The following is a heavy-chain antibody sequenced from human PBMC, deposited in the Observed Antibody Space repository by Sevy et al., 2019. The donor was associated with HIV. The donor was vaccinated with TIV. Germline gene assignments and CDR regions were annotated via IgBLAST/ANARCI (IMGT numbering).Heavy chain of an antibody. CDR1: GFSFSDYY. Sequence: LSLTCAASGFSFSDYYMNWIRQAPGKGLESISYIGSSGSTLYYADSVKGRFTISMDSAKNSLFLQMDNLRADDTAVYYCAREVVRGDIRDYFDFWGQGTLVTVSS. V-gene: IGHV3-11*01. J-gene: IGHJ4*02. CDR2: IGSSGSTL. D-gene: IGHD3-10*01. CDR3: AREVVRGDIRDYFDF.